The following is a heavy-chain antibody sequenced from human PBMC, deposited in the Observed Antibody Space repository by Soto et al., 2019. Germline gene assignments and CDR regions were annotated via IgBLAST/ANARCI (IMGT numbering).Heavy chain of an antibody. D-gene: IGHD2-21*02. CDR1: GFTFSNAW. Sequence: GGSLRLCCAASGFTFSNAWMNWVRQAPGKGLEWVGRIKSKTDGGTTDYAAPVKGRFTISRDDSKNTLYLQMNSLKTEDTAVYYCTTDPLYCGGDCYSIDYWGQGTLVTVSS. V-gene: IGHV3-15*07. CDR2: IKSKTDGGTT. J-gene: IGHJ4*02. CDR3: TTDPLYCGGDCYSIDY.